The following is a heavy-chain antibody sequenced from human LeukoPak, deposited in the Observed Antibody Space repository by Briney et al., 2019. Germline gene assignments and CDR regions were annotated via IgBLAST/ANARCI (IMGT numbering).Heavy chain of an antibody. Sequence: PGGSLRLSCAASGFTFSGYYMSWIRQAPGKGLEWVSYISSSGSTIYYADSVKGRFTISRDNAKNSLYLQMNSLRAEDTAVYYCATGGYSSSWSLGMDVWGQGTTVTVSS. V-gene: IGHV3-11*01. CDR1: GFTFSGYY. D-gene: IGHD6-13*01. J-gene: IGHJ6*02. CDR2: ISSSGSTI. CDR3: ATGGYSSSWSLGMDV.